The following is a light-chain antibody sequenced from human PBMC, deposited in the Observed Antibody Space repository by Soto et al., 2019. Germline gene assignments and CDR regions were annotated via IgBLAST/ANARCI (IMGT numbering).Light chain of an antibody. Sequence: QSVLTQPASVSGSPGQSITISCTGTSSDVGDYNYVSWYQQHPGKAPKLMISEVSNRPSGVSNRFSGSKSDNTASLAISGLRSEDEADYYCAAWDDSLRGWVFGGGTKVTVL. J-gene: IGLJ3*02. CDR3: AAWDDSLRGWV. CDR2: EVS. CDR1: SSDVGDYNY. V-gene: IGLV2-14*01.